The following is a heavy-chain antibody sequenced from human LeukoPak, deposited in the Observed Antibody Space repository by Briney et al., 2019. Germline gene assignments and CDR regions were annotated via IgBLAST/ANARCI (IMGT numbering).Heavy chain of an antibody. Sequence: PSETLSLTCTVSGGSISSSSYYWGWIRQPPGKGLEWIGSIYYSRSTYYNPSLKSRVTISVDTSKNQFSLKLSSVTAADTAVYYCARDMITFGGVIVLPFDYWGQGTLVTVSS. V-gene: IGHV4-39*02. CDR2: IYYSRST. CDR1: GGSISSSSYY. J-gene: IGHJ4*02. CDR3: ARDMITFGGVIVLPFDY. D-gene: IGHD3-16*02.